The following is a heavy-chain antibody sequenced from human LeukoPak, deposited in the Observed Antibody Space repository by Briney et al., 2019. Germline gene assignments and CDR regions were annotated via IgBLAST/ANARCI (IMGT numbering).Heavy chain of an antibody. Sequence: SETLSLTCTVSGGSISSYYWSWIRQPAGKGLEWIGRIYTSGSTNYNPSLKSRVTMSVDTSKSQFSLRLNSVTAADTAVYYCARGRGPATMAGTFDSWGPGTLVTVSS. CDR3: ARGRGPATMAGTFDS. J-gene: IGHJ4*02. D-gene: IGHD6-19*01. V-gene: IGHV4-4*07. CDR1: GGSISSYY. CDR2: IYTSGST.